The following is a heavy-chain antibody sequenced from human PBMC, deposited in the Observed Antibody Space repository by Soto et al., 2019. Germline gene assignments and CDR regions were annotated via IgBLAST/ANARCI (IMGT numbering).Heavy chain of an antibody. D-gene: IGHD1-1*01. CDR2: IVSDGSNK. V-gene: IGHV3-33*01. CDR3: ARDDAFQNENGFDI. Sequence: QVQLVESGGGVVQPGRSLRLSCAASGFTFSRYGFHGFRQAPGKGLEWVAVIVSDGSNKYHADSVEGRFTISRDNSKDTLYLQMNSLRAEDTAVYYCARDDAFQNENGFDIWGQGTMVTVSS. J-gene: IGHJ3*02. CDR1: GFTFSRYG.